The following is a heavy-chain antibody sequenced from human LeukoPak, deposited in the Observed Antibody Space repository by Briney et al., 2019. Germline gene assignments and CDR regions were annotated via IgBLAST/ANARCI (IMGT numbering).Heavy chain of an antibody. CDR2: ISGSGSSA. Sequence: GGSLRLSCAVSGFTFSRFAMNWVRQAPGRGLEWISIISGSGSSAYYADSVKGRFTISRDNSKNTLYLQMNSLRAEDTAMYYCARDGGSYDYGDSNLWAFDIWGQGTMVTVSS. CDR1: GFTFSRFA. D-gene: IGHD4-17*01. CDR3: ARDGGSYDYGDSNLWAFDI. J-gene: IGHJ3*02. V-gene: IGHV3-23*01.